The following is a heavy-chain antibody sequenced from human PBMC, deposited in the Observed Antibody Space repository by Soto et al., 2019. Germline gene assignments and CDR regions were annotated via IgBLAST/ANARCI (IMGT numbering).Heavy chain of an antibody. CDR2: INHSGST. V-gene: IGHV4-34*01. CDR3: ARGLLYSSGWYYFDY. D-gene: IGHD6-19*01. Sequence: EQLQQWGAGLLKPSETLSLTCAVYGGSFSGYYWSWIRQPPGKGLEWIGEINHSGSTNYNPSLKSRVTISVDTSKNQFSLKLSSVTAADTAVYYCARGLLYSSGWYYFDYWGQGTLVTVSS. J-gene: IGHJ4*02. CDR1: GGSFSGYY.